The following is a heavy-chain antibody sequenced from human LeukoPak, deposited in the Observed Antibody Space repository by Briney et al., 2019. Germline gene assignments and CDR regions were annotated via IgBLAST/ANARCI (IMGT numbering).Heavy chain of an antibody. CDR1: GGSISSSSYY. D-gene: IGHD6-19*01. Sequence: SETLSLTCTVSGGSISSSSYYWSWIRQPPGKGLEWIGYIYYSGSTNYNPSLKSRVTISVDTSKNHFSLKLNSVTAADTALYYCAREGSSAWHDGFDIWGQGTMVTVSS. CDR2: IYYSGST. V-gene: IGHV4-61*03. J-gene: IGHJ3*02. CDR3: AREGSSAWHDGFDI.